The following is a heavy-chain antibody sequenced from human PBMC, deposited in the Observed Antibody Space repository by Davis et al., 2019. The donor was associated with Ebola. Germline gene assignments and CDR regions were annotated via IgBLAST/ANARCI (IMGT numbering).Heavy chain of an antibody. CDR1: GYTFTSYA. D-gene: IGHD3-10*01. CDR3: ARWGSGSYEPDYYYGMDV. V-gene: IGHV7-4-1*02. J-gene: IGHJ6*02. CDR2: INTNTGNP. Sequence: AASVKVSCKASGYTFTSYAMNWVRQAPGQGLEWMGWINTNTGNPTYAQGFTGRFVFSLDTSVSTAYLQISSLKAEDTAVYYCARWGSGSYEPDYYYGMDVWGQGTTVTVSS.